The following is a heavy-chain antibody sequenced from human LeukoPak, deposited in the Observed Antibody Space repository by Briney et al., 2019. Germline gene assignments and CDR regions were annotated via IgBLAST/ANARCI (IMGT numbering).Heavy chain of an antibody. Sequence: GGSLRLSCAVSGITLSNYGMSWVRQAPGKGMEWVAGMSDSGGRTNYADSVKGRFTISRDNPKNTLYLQMNSLRAEDTAVYFCAKRGVVIRVILVGFHKEAYYFDSWGQGALVTVSS. CDR3: AKRGVVIRVILVGFHKEAYYFDS. CDR1: GITLSNYG. CDR2: MSDSGGRT. J-gene: IGHJ4*02. V-gene: IGHV3-23*01. D-gene: IGHD3-22*01.